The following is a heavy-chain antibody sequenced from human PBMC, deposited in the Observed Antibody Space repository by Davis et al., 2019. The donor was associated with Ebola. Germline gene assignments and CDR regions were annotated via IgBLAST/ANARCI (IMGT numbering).Heavy chain of an antibody. V-gene: IGHV3-30*18. Sequence: PGGSLRLSCAASEFTFSSFGMHWVRQAPGKGLEWVALISFDGSQKYYADSVKGRFTISRDNSKNTLYLQMNSLRAVDTAMCFCAKDLRGGYNYWGQGTLVTVAS. J-gene: IGHJ4*02. CDR1: EFTFSSFG. CDR3: AKDLRGGYNY. CDR2: ISFDGSQK. D-gene: IGHD5-12*01.